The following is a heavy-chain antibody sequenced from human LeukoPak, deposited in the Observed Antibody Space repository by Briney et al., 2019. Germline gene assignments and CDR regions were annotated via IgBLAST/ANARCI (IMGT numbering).Heavy chain of an antibody. Sequence: SETLSLTCTVSGGSISSDYWSWIRQPPGKGLEWIGYIYYSGSTNYNPSLKSRVTISVDTSKNQFSLKLSSVTAADTAVYYCARLYYYGMDVWGKGTTVTVSS. J-gene: IGHJ6*04. CDR2: IYYSGST. CDR1: GGSISSDY. CDR3: ARLYYYGMDV. V-gene: IGHV4-59*01.